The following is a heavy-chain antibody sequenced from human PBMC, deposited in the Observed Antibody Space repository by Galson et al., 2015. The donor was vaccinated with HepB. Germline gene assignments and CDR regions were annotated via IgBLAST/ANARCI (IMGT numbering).Heavy chain of an antibody. D-gene: IGHD3-22*01. J-gene: IGHJ4*02. CDR3: AKGSSYYHDNSALDY. Sequence: SLRLSCAASGFTFSSYSMNWVRQAPGKGLEWVSYISSSSSTIYYADSVKGRFTISRDSSKNTLYLQMNRLRAEDTAIYYCAKGSSYYHDNSALDYWGQGTLVTVSS. CDR1: GFTFSSYS. V-gene: IGHV3-48*01. CDR2: ISSSSSTI.